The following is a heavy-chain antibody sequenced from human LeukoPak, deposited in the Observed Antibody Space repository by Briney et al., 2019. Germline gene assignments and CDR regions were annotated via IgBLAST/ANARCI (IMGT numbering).Heavy chain of an antibody. CDR2: MSAYNGNT. Sequence: GASVKVSCKASGYTFTSYGISWVRQAPGQGLEWMGWMSAYNGNTNYAQKLQGRVTMTTDTSTSTAYMELRSLRSDDTAVYYCASGVEDSSSWSYYYYMDVWGKGTTVTVSS. D-gene: IGHD6-13*01. J-gene: IGHJ6*03. CDR3: ASGVEDSSSWSYYYYMDV. V-gene: IGHV1-18*01. CDR1: GYTFTSYG.